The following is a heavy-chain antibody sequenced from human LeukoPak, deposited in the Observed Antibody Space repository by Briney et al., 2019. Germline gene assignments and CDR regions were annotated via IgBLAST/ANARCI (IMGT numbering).Heavy chain of an antibody. CDR1: GFTFSSYG. V-gene: IGHV3-30*02. CDR3: AKDSSSWYGGYYYYYMDV. CDR2: IRYDGSNK. D-gene: IGHD6-13*01. J-gene: IGHJ6*03. Sequence: RAGGPLRLSCAASGFTFSSYGMHWVRQAPGKGLEGVAFIRYDGSNKYYADSVKGRFTISRDNSKNTLYLQMNSLRAEDTAVYYCAKDSSSWYGGYYYYYMDVWGKGTTVTVSS.